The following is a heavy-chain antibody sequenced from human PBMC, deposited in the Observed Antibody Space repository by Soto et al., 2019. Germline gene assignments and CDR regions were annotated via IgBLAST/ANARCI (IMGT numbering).Heavy chain of an antibody. J-gene: IGHJ5*02. V-gene: IGHV4-59*01. CDR2: IYYSGST. D-gene: IGHD6-13*01. CDR3: ARTGQLGGWFDP. CDR1: GGSISSYY. Sequence: SETLSLTCTVSGGSISSYYWSWIRQPPGKGLEWIGYIYYSGSTNYNPSLKSRVTISVDTSKNQFSLKLSSVTAADTAVYYCARTGQLGGWFDPWGQGTLVTVSS.